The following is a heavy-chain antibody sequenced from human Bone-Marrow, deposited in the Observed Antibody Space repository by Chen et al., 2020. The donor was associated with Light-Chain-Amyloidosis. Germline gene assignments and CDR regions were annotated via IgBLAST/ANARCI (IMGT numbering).Heavy chain of an antibody. V-gene: IGHV4-34*01. CDR2: INHSGST. CDR1: GGSFSGYY. D-gene: IGHD3-3*01. J-gene: IGHJ4*02. CDR3: ARGPSRITIFGVVITRGYFDY. Sequence: QVQLQQWGAGLLKPSETLSLTCAVYGGSFSGYYWSWIRQPPGKGLEWIGEINHSGSTNYNPSLKSRVTISVDTSKNQFSLKLSSVTAADTAVYYCARGPSRITIFGVVITRGYFDYWGQGTLVTVSS.